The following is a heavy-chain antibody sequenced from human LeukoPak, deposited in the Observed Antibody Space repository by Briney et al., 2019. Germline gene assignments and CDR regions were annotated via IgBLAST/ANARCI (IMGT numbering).Heavy chain of an antibody. Sequence: ASVKVSCKASGYTFTGYYMHWVRQAPGQGLEWMGWINPNSGGTNYAQKFQGRVTMTRDTSISTAYMELSRLRSDDTAVYYCASSDYYDSSGYYYWGQGTLVTVSS. CDR3: ASSDYYDSSGYYY. D-gene: IGHD3-22*01. V-gene: IGHV1-2*02. CDR1: GYTFTGYY. CDR2: INPNSGGT. J-gene: IGHJ4*02.